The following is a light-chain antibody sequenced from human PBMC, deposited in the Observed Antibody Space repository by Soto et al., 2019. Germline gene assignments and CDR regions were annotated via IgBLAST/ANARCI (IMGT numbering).Light chain of an antibody. J-gene: IGLJ1*01. CDR1: GSNIGAGYD. V-gene: IGLV1-40*01. CDR2: GDS. Sequence: QSVLPQPPSVSGAPGQRVTISCTGSGSNIGAGYDVHWYQHRPGTAPKLLVFGDSHRPSGVPDRFSGSKSGTSASLAITGLQAEDEGDYYCQSYDNTLDARYVFGTGTKVTVL. CDR3: QSYDNTLDARYV.